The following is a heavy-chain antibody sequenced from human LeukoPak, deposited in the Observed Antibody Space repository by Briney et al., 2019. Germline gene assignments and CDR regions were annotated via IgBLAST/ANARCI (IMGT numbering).Heavy chain of an antibody. Sequence: GGTLRLSCAASGFTFSTYAMSGVRQAPGKGLEWVSAISGSGGSTYYADSVKGRLTISRDNSKNTLYLQVNSLRAEDTAVYYCAKHAPLIAARFDYWGQGTLVTVSS. D-gene: IGHD6-6*01. J-gene: IGHJ4*02. V-gene: IGHV3-23*01. CDR3: AKHAPLIAARFDY. CDR2: ISGSGGST. CDR1: GFTFSTYA.